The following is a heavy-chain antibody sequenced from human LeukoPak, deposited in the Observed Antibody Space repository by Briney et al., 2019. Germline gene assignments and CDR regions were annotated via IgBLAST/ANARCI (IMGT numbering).Heavy chain of an antibody. CDR1: GGSISSYY. Sequence: SETLSLTCSVSGGSISSYYWSWIRQPPGKGLEWIGHIYYSGSTYYNPSLKSRVTISVDTSKNQFSLKLSSVTAADTAVYYCARAATVTDFDYWGQGTLVTVSS. CDR2: IYYSGST. V-gene: IGHV4-59*12. J-gene: IGHJ4*02. CDR3: ARAATVTDFDY. D-gene: IGHD4-17*01.